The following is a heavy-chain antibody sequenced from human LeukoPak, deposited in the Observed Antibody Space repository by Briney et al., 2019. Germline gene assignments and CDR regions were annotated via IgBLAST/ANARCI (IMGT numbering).Heavy chain of an antibody. CDR2: IYYSGST. J-gene: IGHJ4*02. CDR3: ARERVATTFDY. V-gene: IGHV4-59*01. Sequence: PSQTLSLTCSVSGGSISSYYWSWLRQPPGKGLEWIGYIYYSGSTNYNPSLKSRVTISVDTSKNQFSLKLSSVTAADTAVYYCARERVATTFDYWGQGTLVTVSS. CDR1: GGSISSYY. D-gene: IGHD5-24*01.